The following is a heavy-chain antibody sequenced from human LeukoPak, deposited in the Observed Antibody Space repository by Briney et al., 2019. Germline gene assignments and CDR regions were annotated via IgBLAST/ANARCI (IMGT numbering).Heavy chain of an antibody. J-gene: IGHJ4*02. D-gene: IGHD3-16*01. CDR1: GFTFSSYA. Sequence: GGSLRLSCAASGFTFSSYAMHWVRQAPGKGLEWVAVVSYDGSSKYYADSVKGRFTISRDNSKNTLSLQMNSLSAEDTALYYCAKDVARGGIKGSFDYWGQGTLVTVSS. CDR2: VSYDGSSK. CDR3: AKDVARGGIKGSFDY. V-gene: IGHV3-30*07.